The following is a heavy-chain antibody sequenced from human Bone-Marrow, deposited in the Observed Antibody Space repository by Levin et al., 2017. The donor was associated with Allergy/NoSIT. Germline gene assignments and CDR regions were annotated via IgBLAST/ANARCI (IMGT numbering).Heavy chain of an antibody. J-gene: IGHJ4*02. Sequence: GESLKISCAASGFNFNTYSMTWVRQAPGKGLEWISLISGSGSTIYYADSVKGRFTISRDNAKNSLSLQMNSLKVEDTAVYYCSRGGYNHVFDYWGQGTLVTVS. V-gene: IGHV3-48*01. D-gene: IGHD5-24*01. CDR1: GFNFNTYS. CDR3: SRGGYNHVFDY. CDR2: ISGSGSTI.